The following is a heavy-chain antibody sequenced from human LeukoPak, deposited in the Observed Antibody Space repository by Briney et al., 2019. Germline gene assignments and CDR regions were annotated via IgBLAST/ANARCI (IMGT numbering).Heavy chain of an antibody. CDR1: GFTSSNAW. J-gene: IGHJ3*02. CDR3: TTLDYVAFLI. D-gene: IGHD3-10*02. Sequence: GGSLRLSCAVSGFTSSNAWMSWVRQAPGKGLEWVGRIKSKTDGGTRDYAAPVKGRFTISRDDSKNTLYLQMNSLKTEDTAVYYCTTLDYVAFLIWGKGTMVTVSS. CDR2: IKSKTDGGTR. V-gene: IGHV3-15*01.